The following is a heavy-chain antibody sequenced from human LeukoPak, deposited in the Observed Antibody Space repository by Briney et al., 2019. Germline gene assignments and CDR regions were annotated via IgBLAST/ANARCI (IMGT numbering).Heavy chain of an antibody. J-gene: IGHJ2*01. CDR3: ARDQTFPWYFDL. Sequence: GGTLRLSCAASGFTFSNYGMSWVRQAPGKGLEWVSVITGSGGSTYYADSVKGRFTISRDNSKNTLYLQMNSLRAEDTAVYYCARDQTFPWYFDLWGRGTLVTVSS. CDR1: GFTFSNYG. CDR2: ITGSGGST. V-gene: IGHV3-23*01.